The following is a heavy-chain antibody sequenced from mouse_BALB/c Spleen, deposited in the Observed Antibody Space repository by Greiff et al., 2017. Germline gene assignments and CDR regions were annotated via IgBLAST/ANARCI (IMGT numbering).Heavy chain of an antibody. CDR3: ARYLITSYAMDY. D-gene: IGHD2-4*01. CDR2: ISYSGST. J-gene: IGHJ4*01. CDR1: GDSITSGY. V-gene: IGHV3-8*02. Sequence: EVKVVESGPSLVKPSQTLSLTCSVTGDSITSGYWNWIRKFPGNKLEYMGYISYSGSTYYNPSLKSRISITRDTSKNQYYLQLNSVTTEDTATYYCARYLITSYAMDYWGQGTSVTVSS.